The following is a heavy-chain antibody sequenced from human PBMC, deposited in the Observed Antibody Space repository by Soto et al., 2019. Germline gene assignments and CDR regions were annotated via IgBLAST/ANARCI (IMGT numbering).Heavy chain of an antibody. D-gene: IGHD3-10*01. V-gene: IGHV4-39*01. CDR2: IYYSGST. Sequence: PSETLSLTCTVSGGSISSSSYYWGWIRQPPGKGLEWIGSIYYSGSTYYNPSLKSRVTISVDTSKNQFSLKLSSVTAADTAVYYCARQITMVRGVIPYYYYYGMDVWGQGTTVT. J-gene: IGHJ6*02. CDR1: GGSISSSSYY. CDR3: ARQITMVRGVIPYYYYYGMDV.